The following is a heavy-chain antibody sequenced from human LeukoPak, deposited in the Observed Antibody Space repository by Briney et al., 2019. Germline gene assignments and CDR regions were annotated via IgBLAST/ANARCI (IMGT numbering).Heavy chain of an antibody. CDR1: GGSVSSGSYY. V-gene: IGHV4-61*01. J-gene: IGHJ3*02. Sequence: SETLSLTCTVSGGSVSSGSYYWSWIRQPPGKELEWIGYIYYSGSTNYNPSLKSRVTISVDTPKNQFSLKLSSVTAADTAVYYCSRLQFDWLSPGAFDIWGQGTMVTVSS. D-gene: IGHD3-9*01. CDR2: IYYSGST. CDR3: SRLQFDWLSPGAFDI.